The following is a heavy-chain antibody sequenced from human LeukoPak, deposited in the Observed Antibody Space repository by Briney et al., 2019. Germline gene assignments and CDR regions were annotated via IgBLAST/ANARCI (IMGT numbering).Heavy chain of an antibody. Sequence: GGSLRLSCAASGFTFSSYGMHWVRQAPGKGLKWVAVISYDGSNKYYADSVKGRFTISRDNAKNSLYLQMNSLRDEDTAVYYCARDPYSSGWYIFDYWGQGTLVTVSS. J-gene: IGHJ4*02. CDR1: GFTFSSYG. V-gene: IGHV3-30*03. D-gene: IGHD6-19*01. CDR3: ARDPYSSGWYIFDY. CDR2: ISYDGSNK.